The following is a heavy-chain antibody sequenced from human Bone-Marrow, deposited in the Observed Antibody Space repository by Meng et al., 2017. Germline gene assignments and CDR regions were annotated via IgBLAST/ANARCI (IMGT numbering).Heavy chain of an antibody. CDR1: GFTFSSYS. V-gene: IGHV3-21*01. Sequence: GESLKISCAASGFTFSSYSMNWVRQAPGKGLEWVSSISSSSSYIYYADSVKGRFTISRDNSKNTLYVQMNSLRAEDTAVYYCARGGIWFGEWTNWFDPWGQGTRVTVSS. D-gene: IGHD3-10*01. J-gene: IGHJ5*02. CDR2: ISSSSSYI. CDR3: ARGGIWFGEWTNWFDP.